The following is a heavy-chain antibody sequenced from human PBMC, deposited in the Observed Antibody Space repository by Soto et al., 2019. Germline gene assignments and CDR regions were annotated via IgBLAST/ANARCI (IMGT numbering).Heavy chain of an antibody. CDR3: ARVRDYDFWSGYYLGWYYFDY. J-gene: IGHJ4*02. CDR1: GGSISSGGYY. CDR2: IYYSGST. Sequence: QVQLQESGPGLVKPSQTLSLTCTVSGGSISSGGYYWSWIRQHPGKGLEWIGYIYYSGSTYYNPSLKSRVTISVDTSKNQFSLKLSSVTAADTAVYYCARVRDYDFWSGYYLGWYYFDYWGQGTLVNVSS. D-gene: IGHD3-3*01. V-gene: IGHV4-31*03.